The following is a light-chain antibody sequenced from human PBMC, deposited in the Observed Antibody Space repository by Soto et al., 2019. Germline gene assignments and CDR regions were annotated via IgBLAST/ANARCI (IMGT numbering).Light chain of an antibody. CDR2: KDS. CDR1: KLGDQY. J-gene: IGLJ2*01. V-gene: IGLV3-1*01. Sequence: SYELTQPPSVSVSPGQTASITCSGDKLGDQYACWYQQKPGQSPVLVIYKDSKRPSGIPERFSGSSSGNTATLTISGTQAMDEADYYCQAWDNSTVVFGGGTKLTVL. CDR3: QAWDNSTVV.